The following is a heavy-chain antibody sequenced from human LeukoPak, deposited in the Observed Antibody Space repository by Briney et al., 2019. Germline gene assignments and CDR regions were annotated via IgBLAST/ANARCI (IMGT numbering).Heavy chain of an antibody. CDR1: GFAFDDFA. CDR3: SRNGLVDFDY. J-gene: IGHJ4*02. V-gene: IGHV3-49*04. Sequence: GGSLRLSCTTSGFAFDDFAMSWVRQPAGKGLEWVGFIRRRDYGGAAEYAASVKGRFIISRDDSKGIAYLQMNSLRAEDTAVYYCSRNGLVDFDYWGQGPRVIVSP. CDR2: IRRRDYGGAA.